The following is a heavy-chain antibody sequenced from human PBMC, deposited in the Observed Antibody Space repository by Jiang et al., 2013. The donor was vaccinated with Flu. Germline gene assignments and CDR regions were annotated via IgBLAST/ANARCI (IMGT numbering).Heavy chain of an antibody. CDR1: GGSISSNY. D-gene: IGHD1-1*01. CDR2: IHYXGST. J-gene: IGHJ4*02. CDR3: ARWNAVTYGYYFDY. Sequence: SLTCTVSGGSISSNYWSWIRQPPGKGLEWIGYIHYXGSTNYNPSLKSRVTISADTSKNQFSLKLSSVTAADTAVYYCARWNAVTYGYYFDYWGQGTLVTVSS. V-gene: IGHV4-59*08.